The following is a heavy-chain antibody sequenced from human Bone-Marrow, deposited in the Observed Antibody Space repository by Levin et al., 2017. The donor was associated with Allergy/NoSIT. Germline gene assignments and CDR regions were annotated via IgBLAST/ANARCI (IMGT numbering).Heavy chain of an antibody. Sequence: LSLTCAASGFTVSSNHMSWVRQAPGKGLEWVSLIYSGGRGYYADSVRGRFTISRDNSKNTLYLPLNSLRAEDTAVYYCAIYGSGNDYSAFDIWGQGTMVTVSS. V-gene: IGHV3-53*01. D-gene: IGHD3-10*01. CDR1: GFTVSSNH. CDR3: AIYGSGNDYSAFDI. CDR2: IYSGGRG. J-gene: IGHJ3*02.